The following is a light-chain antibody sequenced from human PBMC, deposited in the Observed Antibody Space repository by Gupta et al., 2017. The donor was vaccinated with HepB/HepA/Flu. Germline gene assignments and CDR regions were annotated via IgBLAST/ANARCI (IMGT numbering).Light chain of an antibody. CDR3: LLWYTNTRPMG. CDR1: TGAVTSGHF. J-gene: IGLJ2*01. V-gene: IGLV7-46*01. Sequence: QAVVTQEPSLTVSPGGTVTLTCGSSTGAVTSGHFPYWFQQKPGQAPRTLIYDISNKHPWTPARFSGSLLGGKAALTLSGALPEDEAEYYCLLWYTNTRPMGFGGGTKLTVL. CDR2: DIS.